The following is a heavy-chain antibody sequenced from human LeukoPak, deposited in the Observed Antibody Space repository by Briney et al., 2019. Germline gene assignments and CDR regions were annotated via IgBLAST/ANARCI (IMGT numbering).Heavy chain of an antibody. Sequence: PGGSLRLSCAASGFTFSSYSMNWVRQAPGKGLEWVSYISSSSSTIYYADSVKGRFTISRDNAKNSLYLQMNSLRDEDTAVYYCAREESLDTEFGVLLPYGMDVWGQGTTVTVSS. V-gene: IGHV3-48*02. CDR1: GFTFSSYS. J-gene: IGHJ6*02. D-gene: IGHD3-10*01. CDR2: ISSSSSTI. CDR3: AREESLDTEFGVLLPYGMDV.